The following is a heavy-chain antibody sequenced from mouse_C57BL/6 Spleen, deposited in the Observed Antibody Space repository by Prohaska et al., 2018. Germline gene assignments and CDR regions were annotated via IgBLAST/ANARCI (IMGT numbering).Heavy chain of an antibody. Sequence: GKQRPGKGLEWIGQIYPGDVDTNYNGKFKGKATLTADKSSSTAYMQLSSLTSEDSAVYFCARNYDYDPPFAYWGQGTLVTVSA. J-gene: IGHJ3*01. CDR3: ARNYDYDPPFAY. CDR2: IYPGDVDT. D-gene: IGHD2-4*01. V-gene: IGHV1-80*01.